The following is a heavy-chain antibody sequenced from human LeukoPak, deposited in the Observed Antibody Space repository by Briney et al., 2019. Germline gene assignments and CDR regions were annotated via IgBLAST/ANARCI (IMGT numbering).Heavy chain of an antibody. CDR3: ARDDRSGWYMVHDAFDI. J-gene: IGHJ3*02. D-gene: IGHD6-19*01. Sequence: GRSLRLSRAASGFTFSSYAMHWVRQAPGKGLEWVAVISYDGSNKYYADSVKGRFTISRDNSKNTLYLQMNSLRAEDTAVYYCARDDRSGWYMVHDAFDIWGQGTMVTVSS. CDR2: ISYDGSNK. CDR1: GFTFSSYA. V-gene: IGHV3-30*04.